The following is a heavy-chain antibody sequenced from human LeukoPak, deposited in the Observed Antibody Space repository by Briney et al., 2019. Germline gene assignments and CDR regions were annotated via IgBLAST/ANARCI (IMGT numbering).Heavy chain of an antibody. V-gene: IGHV3-9*01. CDR3: AKGGTYSSSWYEVDY. CDR2: ISWNGGSI. CDR1: GFTFDDYA. Sequence: GGSLRLSCAASGFTFDDYAMHWVRQAPGKGLEWVSGISWNGGSIGYADSVKGRFTISRDNAKNSLYLQMNSLRAEDTALYYCAKGGTYSSSWYEVDYWGQGTLVTVSS. J-gene: IGHJ4*02. D-gene: IGHD6-13*01.